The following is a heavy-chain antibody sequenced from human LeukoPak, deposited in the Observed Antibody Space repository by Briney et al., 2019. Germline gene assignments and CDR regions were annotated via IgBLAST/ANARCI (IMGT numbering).Heavy chain of an antibody. V-gene: IGHV4-31*03. CDR3: ARDVYDLWRAFDI. Sequence: SETLSLTCTVSGGSISSGGYYWSWIRQHPGKGLEWIGYRHYSGTTYYSPSLKSRVTISVDTSRNQFSLRLSSVTAADTAVYYCARDVYDLWRAFDIWGQGTMVTVSS. D-gene: IGHD5/OR15-5a*01. J-gene: IGHJ3*02. CDR2: RHYSGTT. CDR1: GGSISSGGYY.